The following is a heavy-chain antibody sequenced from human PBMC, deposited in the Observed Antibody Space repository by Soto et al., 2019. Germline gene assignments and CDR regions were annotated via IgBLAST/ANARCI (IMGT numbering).Heavy chain of an antibody. D-gene: IGHD2-2*01. Sequence: PSETLSLTCSVSGGSISSVDYYWSWIRQPPEKGLEWIGHIYYSGGTYYSPSLKSRITMSVDRSKNQLSLKLTSVTAADTAVYYCAKDGYSITRHKPLDYWGQGTRVIFSS. CDR3: AKDGYSITRHKPLDY. J-gene: IGHJ4*02. CDR2: IYYSGGT. V-gene: IGHV4-30-4*01. CDR1: GGSISSVDYY.